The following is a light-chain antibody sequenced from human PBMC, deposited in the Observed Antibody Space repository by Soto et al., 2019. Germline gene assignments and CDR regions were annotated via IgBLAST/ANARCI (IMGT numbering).Light chain of an antibody. Sequence: QSVLTQPPSASGTPGQRVTISCSGSSSNIGSHSVTWYQQLPGTAPKLLSHRNNQRPSGVPDRFSGSKSGTSASLAISGLQSEDEANYYCGSWDDNLRAWVFGEGTKVTVL. CDR2: RNN. CDR1: SSNIGSHS. J-gene: IGLJ3*02. V-gene: IGLV1-44*01. CDR3: GSWDDNLRAWV.